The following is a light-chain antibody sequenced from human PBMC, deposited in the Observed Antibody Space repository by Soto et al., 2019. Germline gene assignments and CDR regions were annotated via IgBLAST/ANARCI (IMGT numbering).Light chain of an antibody. CDR1: SSDVGGYNY. J-gene: IGLJ3*02. CDR2: DVS. CDR3: LSYTSRTTVV. Sequence: QSALTQPASVSGSPGQSITISCTGTSSDVGGYNYVSWYQQFPGKAPKLIISDVSNRPSGVSARFSGSKSGNTASLTISGLQAEDEDDYYCLSYTSRTTVVFGGGTKLTVL. V-gene: IGLV2-14*03.